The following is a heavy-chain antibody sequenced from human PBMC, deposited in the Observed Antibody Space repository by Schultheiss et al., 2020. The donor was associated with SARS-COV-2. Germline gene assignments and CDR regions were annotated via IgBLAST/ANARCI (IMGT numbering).Heavy chain of an antibody. D-gene: IGHD3-10*01. J-gene: IGHJ5*02. CDR2: IYTSGST. Sequence: SETLSLTCTVSGGSISSGSYYWSWIRQPAGKGLEWIGRIYTSGSTNYNPSLKSRVTISVDTSKNQFSLKLSSVTAADTAVYYCARHGLGFSGWFDPWGQGTLVTVSS. CDR1: GGSISSGSYY. V-gene: IGHV4-61*02. CDR3: ARHGLGFSGWFDP.